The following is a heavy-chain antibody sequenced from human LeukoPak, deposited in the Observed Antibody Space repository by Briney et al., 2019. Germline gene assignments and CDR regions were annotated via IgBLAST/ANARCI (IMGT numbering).Heavy chain of an antibody. CDR2: IYYSGST. V-gene: IGHV4-39*02. CDR3: ARDFFPIVDSTWYEIGY. J-gene: IGHJ4*02. CDR1: GGSISSSSYS. D-gene: IGHD6-13*01. Sequence: PSETLSLTCTVSGGSISSSSYSWGWIRQPPGRGLEWIGSIYYSGSTYYNPSLKSRVTISVDTSKNQFSLKLSSVTAADTAVYYCARDFFPIVDSTWYEIGYWGQGTLVTVSS.